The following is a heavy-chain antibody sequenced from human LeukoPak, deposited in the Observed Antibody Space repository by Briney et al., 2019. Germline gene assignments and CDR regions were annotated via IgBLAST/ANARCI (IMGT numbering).Heavy chain of an antibody. J-gene: IGHJ5*02. Sequence: GRSLRLSCAASGFTFSSYAMSWVRQAPGKGLEWVSAISGSGGSTYYADSVKGRFTISRDNSKNTLYLQMNSLRAEDTAVYYCAKGIAVAGTGGWFDPWGQGTLVTVSS. V-gene: IGHV3-23*01. CDR2: ISGSGGST. CDR1: GFTFSSYA. D-gene: IGHD6-19*01. CDR3: AKGIAVAGTGGWFDP.